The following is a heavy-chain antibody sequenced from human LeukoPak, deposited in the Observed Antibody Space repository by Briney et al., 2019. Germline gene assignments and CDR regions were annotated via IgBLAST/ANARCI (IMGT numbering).Heavy chain of an antibody. Sequence: PGGSLRLSCAASGFTFSNYWMHWVRQAPGKGLVWVTRINPDGSSTRYAESVNGRFTISRDNAKNTLYLQMNSLRAEDTAVYYCAKGSSGWYPHFDYWGQGTLVTVSS. V-gene: IGHV3-74*01. D-gene: IGHD6-19*01. CDR1: GFTFSNYW. CDR3: AKGSSGWYPHFDY. J-gene: IGHJ4*02. CDR2: INPDGSST.